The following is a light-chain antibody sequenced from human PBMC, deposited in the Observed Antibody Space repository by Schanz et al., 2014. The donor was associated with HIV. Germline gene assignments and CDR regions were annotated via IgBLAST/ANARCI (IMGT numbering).Light chain of an antibody. CDR2: EVT. V-gene: IGLV2-8*01. Sequence: QSALTQPPSASGSPGQSVTISCTGTSSDVGGYNYVSWYQQHPGKAPKLMIYEVTKRPSGVPDRFSGSKSGNTASLTVSGLQAEDEADYYCAAWDDSLSGWVFGGGTKPTVL. CDR3: AAWDDSLSGWV. J-gene: IGLJ3*02. CDR1: SSDVGGYNY.